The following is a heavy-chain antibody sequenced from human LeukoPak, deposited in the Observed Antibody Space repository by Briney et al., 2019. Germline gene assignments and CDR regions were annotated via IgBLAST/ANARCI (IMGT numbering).Heavy chain of an antibody. D-gene: IGHD3-22*01. CDR1: GYSISSGYY. J-gene: IGHJ4*02. Sequence: SETLSLTCTVFGYSISSGYYWGWIRQPPGKGLGWIGSIYHSGSTYYNPSLKSRVTISVDTSKNQFSLKLSSVTAADTAVYYCASFPGDSSGYYYDFDYWGQGTLVTVSS. CDR3: ASFPGDSSGYYYDFDY. CDR2: IYHSGST. V-gene: IGHV4-38-2*02.